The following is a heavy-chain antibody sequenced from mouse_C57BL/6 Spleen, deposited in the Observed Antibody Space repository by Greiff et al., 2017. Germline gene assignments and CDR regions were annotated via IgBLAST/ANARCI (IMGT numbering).Heavy chain of an antibody. V-gene: IGHV1-20*01. D-gene: IGHD2-4*01. CDR1: GYSFTGYF. J-gene: IGHJ2*01. CDR2: INPYNGDT. CDR3: ARVNMGLRETQYYCDY. Sequence: VQLQQSGPELVKPGDSVKISCKASGYSFTGYFMNWVMQSHGTSLEWIGRINPYNGDTFYNQKFKGKATLTVDKSSSTAHMELRSLTSEDSAVYYCARVNMGLRETQYYCDYWGQGTTLTVSS.